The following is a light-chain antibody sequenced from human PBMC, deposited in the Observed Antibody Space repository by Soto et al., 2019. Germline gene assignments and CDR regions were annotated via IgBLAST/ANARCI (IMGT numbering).Light chain of an antibody. J-gene: IGKJ1*01. CDR3: QQTYSIPWT. CDR1: QSISSY. V-gene: IGKV1-39*01. CDR2: TAS. Sequence: DIQMTQSPSSVSASVGDRVTITCRASQSISSYLNWYQQKPGKAPKVLIYTASSLQSGVPSRFGGSGSGTDFTLTISSLQPEDFATYYCQQTYSIPWTFG.